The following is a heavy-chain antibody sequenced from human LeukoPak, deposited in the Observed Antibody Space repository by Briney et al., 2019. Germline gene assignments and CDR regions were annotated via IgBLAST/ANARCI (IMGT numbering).Heavy chain of an antibody. J-gene: IGHJ6*02. V-gene: IGHV3-23*01. Sequence: GGSLRLSCAASGLTFSSNAMSWVRQAPGKGLEWVSGIRGSGDRKFYADSVEGRFTISRDKSKSTLYLQMNSLRVEDTAIYYCVKGIRGYYYNMDVWGRGTTVTVSS. CDR3: VKGIRGYYYNMDV. CDR2: IRGSGDRK. CDR1: GLTFSSNA.